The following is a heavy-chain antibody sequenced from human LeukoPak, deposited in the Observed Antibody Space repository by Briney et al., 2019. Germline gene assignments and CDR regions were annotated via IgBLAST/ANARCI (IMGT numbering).Heavy chain of an antibody. CDR3: ARDRHSNLDY. Sequence: GGSLRLSCAAPGFTFSSYAMNWVRQAPGKGLEWVSSISSSSSYIYYADSVKGRFTISRDNAKNSLYLQMNSLRAEDTAVYYCARDRHSNLDYWGQGTLVTVSS. CDR1: GFTFSSYA. D-gene: IGHD5-18*01. V-gene: IGHV3-21*01. J-gene: IGHJ4*02. CDR2: ISSSSSYI.